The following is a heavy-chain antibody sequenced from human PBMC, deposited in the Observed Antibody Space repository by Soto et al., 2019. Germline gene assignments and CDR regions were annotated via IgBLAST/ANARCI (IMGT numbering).Heavy chain of an antibody. CDR2: IDPSDSYT. V-gene: IGHV5-10-1*01. CDR3: AASIFYYGMDV. J-gene: IGHJ6*02. CDR1: GYSFTSYW. Sequence: PGESLKISCKGSGYSFTSYWISWVRQMPGKGLEWMGRIDPSDSYTNYSPSFQGHVTISADKSITTTYLQWSSLKASDTAIYYCAASIFYYGMDVWGQGTTVTVSS.